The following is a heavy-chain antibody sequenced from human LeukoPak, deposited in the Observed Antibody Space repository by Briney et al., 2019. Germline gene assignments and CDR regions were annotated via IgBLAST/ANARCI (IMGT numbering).Heavy chain of an antibody. D-gene: IGHD5-18*01. Sequence: SQTLSLTCAISGDSVSSNSAAWNWIRQSPSRGLEWLGRTYYRSKLYNDYAVSVKSRITINPDTSKNQFSLQLNSVTPEDTAVYYCARGRGYSYGYSIVLYYYMDVWGKGTTVTVSS. CDR2: TYYRSKLYN. CDR1: GDSVSSNSAA. V-gene: IGHV6-1*01. J-gene: IGHJ6*03. CDR3: ARGRGYSYGYSIVLYYYMDV.